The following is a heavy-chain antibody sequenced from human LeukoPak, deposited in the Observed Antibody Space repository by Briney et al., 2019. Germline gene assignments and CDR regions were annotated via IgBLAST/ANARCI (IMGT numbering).Heavy chain of an antibody. J-gene: IGHJ4*02. V-gene: IGHV3-23*01. Sequence: PGGSLTLSCAGSGFTFSSYAMSWVRQAPGQGLEWVSVISDSGDYTSYADSVRGRFTISRDNSRNTLYLQMNSLRAEDTAVYYCARDLWGAHDYWGQGNLVTVSS. CDR3: ARDLWGAHDY. CDR2: ISDSGDYT. D-gene: IGHD1-26*01. CDR1: GFTFSSYA.